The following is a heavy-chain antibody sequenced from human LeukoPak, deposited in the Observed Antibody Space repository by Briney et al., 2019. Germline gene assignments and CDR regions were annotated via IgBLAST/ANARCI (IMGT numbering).Heavy chain of an antibody. CDR3: ARIGDILTGSFDY. Sequence: GESLKISCKGSGYSFPSYWIGWVRQMPGKGLEWMGIIYPGDSDTKYSPSFRGQVTISADKSISTAYLQWSSLKASDTAMYYCARIGDILTGSFDYWGQGTLVTVSS. V-gene: IGHV5-51*01. CDR1: GYSFPSYW. CDR2: IYPGDSDT. D-gene: IGHD3-9*01. J-gene: IGHJ4*02.